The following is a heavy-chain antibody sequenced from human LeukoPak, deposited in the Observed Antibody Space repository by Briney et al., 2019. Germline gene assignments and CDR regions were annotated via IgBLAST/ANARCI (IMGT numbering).Heavy chain of an antibody. V-gene: IGHV3-23*01. D-gene: IGHD1-26*01. J-gene: IGHJ4*02. CDR1: GFTFSSFA. CDR3: AKTMGAIDHDY. Sequence: GGSLRLSCAASGFTFSSFAMSWVRQAPGKGLEWVSTIRGSGGSTYYADSVKGRFTVSRDNSKNTLYLQMNSLRAEDTAVCYCAKTMGAIDHDYWGQGTLVTVSS. CDR2: IRGSGGST.